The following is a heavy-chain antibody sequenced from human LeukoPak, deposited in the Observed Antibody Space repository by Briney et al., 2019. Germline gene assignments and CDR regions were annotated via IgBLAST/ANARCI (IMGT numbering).Heavy chain of an antibody. J-gene: IGHJ1*01. D-gene: IGHD3-22*01. CDR1: GFTFSSYG. V-gene: IGHV3-30*02. Sequence: SGGSLRLSCEPSGFTFSSYGMHWVRQAPGKGLEWVTFIPYHAKTQRYADSVRGRFTISRDNAKNTVSLQMNSLRAEDTGVYYCARAPSEIGGYYPEYFRHWGQGTLVTVSS. CDR3: ARAPSEIGGYYPEYFRH. CDR2: IPYHAKTQ.